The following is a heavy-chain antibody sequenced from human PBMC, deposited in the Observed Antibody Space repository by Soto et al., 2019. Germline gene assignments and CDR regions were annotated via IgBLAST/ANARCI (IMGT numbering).Heavy chain of an antibody. CDR1: GFTFSSYA. J-gene: IGHJ3*02. CDR2: ISGSGGST. D-gene: IGHD2-15*01. CDR3: AKDVYLSGGSCYSWAICAFDI. Sequence: GGSLRLSCAASGFTFSSYAMSWVRQAPGKGLEWVSAISGSGGSTYYADSVKGRFTISRDNSKNTLYLQMNSLRAEDTAVYYCAKDVYLSGGSCYSWAICAFDIWGQGTMVTVSS. V-gene: IGHV3-23*01.